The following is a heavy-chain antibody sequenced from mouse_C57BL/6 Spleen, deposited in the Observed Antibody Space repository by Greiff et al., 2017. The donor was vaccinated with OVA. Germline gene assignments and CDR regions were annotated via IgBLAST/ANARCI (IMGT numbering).Heavy chain of an antibody. V-gene: IGHV3-6*01. CDR3: ASPYGFDY. D-gene: IGHD1-1*02. Sequence: VQLQQSGPGLVKPSQSLSLTCSVTGYSITSGYYWNWIRQFPGNKLEWMGYISYDGSNNYNPSLKNRISITRDTSKNQFFLKLNSVTTEDTATYYCASPYGFDYWGQGTTLTVSS. J-gene: IGHJ2*01. CDR1: GYSITSGYY. CDR2: ISYDGSN.